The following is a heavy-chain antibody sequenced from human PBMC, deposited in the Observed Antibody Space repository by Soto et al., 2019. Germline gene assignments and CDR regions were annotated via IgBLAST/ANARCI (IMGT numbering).Heavy chain of an antibody. CDR1: GGSISSGGYY. CDR3: ARGRGMAAMVRGVIIYIHYYHGMDV. CDR2: IYYSGST. V-gene: IGHV4-31*03. D-gene: IGHD3-10*01. J-gene: IGHJ6*02. Sequence: PSETLSLTCTVSGGSISSGGYYWSWIRQHPGKGLEWIGYIYYSGSTYYNPSLKSRVTISVDTSKNQFSLKLSSVTAADTAVYYCARGRGMAAMVRGVIIYIHYYHGMDVWGQGTKVT.